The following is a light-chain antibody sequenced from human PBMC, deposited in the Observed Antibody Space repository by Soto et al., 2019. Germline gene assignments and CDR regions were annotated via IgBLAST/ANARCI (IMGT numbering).Light chain of an antibody. V-gene: IGLV3-1*01. J-gene: IGLJ2*01. Sequence: SYELTQPPSVSVSPGQTASITRSGDKLGDKYACWYQQKPGQSPVLVIYQDSKRPSGIPERFSGSNSGNTATLTISGTQAMDEADYYCQAWDSSTAGVFGGGTKVTVL. CDR2: QDS. CDR1: KLGDKY. CDR3: QAWDSSTAGV.